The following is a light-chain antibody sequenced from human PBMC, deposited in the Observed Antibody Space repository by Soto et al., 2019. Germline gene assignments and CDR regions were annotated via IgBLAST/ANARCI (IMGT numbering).Light chain of an antibody. CDR3: QQYNNWPPRT. CDR2: RAS. V-gene: IGKV3-15*01. J-gene: IGKJ2*01. Sequence: EIVMTQSPASLSVSPGETATLSCRASQSISNSLAWYQQKPDQAPSLLIYRASTRATSIPARFSGSGSGTEFTLPISSLQSEDSALYYCQQYNNWPPRTFGQGTKLEIK. CDR1: QSISNS.